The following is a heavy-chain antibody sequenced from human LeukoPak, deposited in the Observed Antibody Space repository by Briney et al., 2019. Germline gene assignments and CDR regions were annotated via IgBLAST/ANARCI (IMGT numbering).Heavy chain of an antibody. Sequence: PSETLSLTCTVSGGSISSYYWSWIRQPPGKGLEWIGYIYYSGSTNYNPSLKSRVTISVDTSKNQFSLKLSSVTAADTAVYYWARHGTMVRGGRPYYYGMDVWGQGTTVTVSS. V-gene: IGHV4-59*08. D-gene: IGHD3-10*01. J-gene: IGHJ6*02. CDR3: ARHGTMVRGGRPYYYGMDV. CDR2: IYYSGST. CDR1: GGSISSYY.